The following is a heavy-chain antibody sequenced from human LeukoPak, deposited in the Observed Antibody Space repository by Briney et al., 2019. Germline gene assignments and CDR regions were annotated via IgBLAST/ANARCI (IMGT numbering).Heavy chain of an antibody. D-gene: IGHD3-10*01. Sequence: GGSLRLSCAASGFTVSSNYMSWVRQAPGKGLEWVSGISGRGSTTYYADSVKGRFTISRDNSKNTLYLQMNSLRAEDTAVYYCAKAADYYGSGSYYTVFDYWGQGTLVTVSS. CDR1: GFTVSSNY. CDR2: ISGRGSTT. CDR3: AKAADYYGSGSYYTVFDY. J-gene: IGHJ4*02. V-gene: IGHV3-23*01.